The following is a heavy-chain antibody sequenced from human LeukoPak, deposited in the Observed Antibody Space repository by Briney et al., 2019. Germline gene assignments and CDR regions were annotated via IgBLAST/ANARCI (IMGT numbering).Heavy chain of an antibody. J-gene: IGHJ3*02. CDR3: AGGRIQTWWDAFDI. Sequence: SVKVSCKASGGTFSSYAISWVRQAPGQGLEWMGGIIPIFGTANYAQKFQGRVTITADESTSTAYMELSSLRSEDTAVYYCAGGRIQTWWDAFDIWGQGTMVTVSS. CDR2: IIPIFGTA. V-gene: IGHV1-69*13. CDR1: GGTFSSYA. D-gene: IGHD5-18*01.